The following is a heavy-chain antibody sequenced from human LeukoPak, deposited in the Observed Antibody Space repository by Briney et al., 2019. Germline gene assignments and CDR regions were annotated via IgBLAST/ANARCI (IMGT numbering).Heavy chain of an antibody. CDR1: GYNFATSG. CDR3: SRDLGPYTGSYYSYYHYMDV. J-gene: IGHJ6*03. CDR2: ISGYIGNT. Sequence: ASVKVSCKAYGYNFATSGIGWVRQAPGHGLEWLGWISGYIGNTKSAPKLQGRVTMTTDTSTDTAYLELGSLRVDDTAIYYCSRDLGPYTGSYYSYYHYMDVWGEGTSVTVSS. D-gene: IGHD1-26*01. V-gene: IGHV1-18*01.